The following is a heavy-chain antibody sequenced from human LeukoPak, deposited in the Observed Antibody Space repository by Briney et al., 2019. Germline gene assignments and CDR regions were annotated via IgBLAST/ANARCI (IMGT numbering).Heavy chain of an antibody. Sequence: SETLSLTCAVYGGSFSGYYWSWIRQPPGKGLEWIGEINHSGSTNYNPSLKSRVTISVDTPKNQFSLKLSSVTAADTAVYYCARAGGVDTAMDANFDYWGQGTLVTVSS. CDR3: ARAGGVDTAMDANFDY. V-gene: IGHV4-34*01. CDR2: INHSGST. J-gene: IGHJ4*02. D-gene: IGHD5-18*01. CDR1: GGSFSGYY.